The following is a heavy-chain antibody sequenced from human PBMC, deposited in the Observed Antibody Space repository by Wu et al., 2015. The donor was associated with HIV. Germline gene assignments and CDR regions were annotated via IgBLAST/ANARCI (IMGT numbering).Heavy chain of an antibody. CDR2: INPNSGDT. Sequence: QVQLVQSGAEVKKPGASVKVSCKASGYTFTGYYMHWVRQAPGQGLEWMGWINPNSGDTNYAQKFQGRVTMTRDTSISTAYMELSRLRSDDTAVYYCARESSPFAQSFDYWGQGTLVTVSS. J-gene: IGHJ4*02. CDR3: ARESSPFAQSFDY. D-gene: IGHD6-13*01. CDR1: GYTFTGYY. V-gene: IGHV1-2*02.